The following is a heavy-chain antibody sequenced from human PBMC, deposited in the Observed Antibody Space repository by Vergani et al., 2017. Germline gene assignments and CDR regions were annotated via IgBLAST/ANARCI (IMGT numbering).Heavy chain of an antibody. Sequence: QVQLVESGGGVVQPGRSLRLSCAASGFTFSSYAMHWVRQAPGKGLEWVAVISYDGSNKYYADSVKGRFTISRDNSKNTLYLQMNSLRAEDTAVYYWARAAIIAAAGPFQHWGQGTLVTVSS. D-gene: IGHD6-13*01. J-gene: IGHJ1*01. CDR1: GFTFSSYA. CDR2: ISYDGSNK. V-gene: IGHV3-30*04. CDR3: ARAAIIAAAGPFQH.